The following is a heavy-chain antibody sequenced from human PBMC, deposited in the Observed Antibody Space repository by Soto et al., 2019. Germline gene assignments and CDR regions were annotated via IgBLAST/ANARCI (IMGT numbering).Heavy chain of an antibody. Sequence: EVQLVESGGGLVQPGGSLRLSCAASGFTFSNYWMSWVRQAPGKGLEWVANIKQDGSQNYYVDSVKGRFTTSRDNTKNSFCLQMSCLSAEYKAVYYCARDQINGWKFYYRGRGTLVTVSS. CDR2: IKQDGSQN. D-gene: IGHD6-19*01. CDR1: GFTFSNYW. V-gene: IGHV3-7*01. CDR3: ARDQINGWKFYY. J-gene: IGHJ4*02.